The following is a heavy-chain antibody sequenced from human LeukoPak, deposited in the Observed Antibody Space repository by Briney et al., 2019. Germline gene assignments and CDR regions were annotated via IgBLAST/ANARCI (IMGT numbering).Heavy chain of an antibody. J-gene: IGHJ4*02. CDR1: GFTLSSYS. Sequence: GGSLRLSCAASGFTLSSYSMNWVRQAPGKGLEWVSSISSSSSYIYYADSVKGRFTISRDNAKNSLYLQMNSLRAEDTAVYYCARPLVYYDSSGYYPLDYWGQGTLVTVSS. CDR2: ISSSSSYI. V-gene: IGHV3-21*01. D-gene: IGHD3-22*01. CDR3: ARPLVYYDSSGYYPLDY.